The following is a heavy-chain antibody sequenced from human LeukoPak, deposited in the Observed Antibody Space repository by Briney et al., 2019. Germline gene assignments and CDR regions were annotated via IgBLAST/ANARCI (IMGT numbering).Heavy chain of an antibody. CDR3: AIAEYCGGDCYLDY. CDR1: GGSISSYY. CDR2: IYYSGST. J-gene: IGHJ4*02. V-gene: IGHV4-59*12. D-gene: IGHD2-21*01. Sequence: SETLSLTCTVSGGSISSYYWSWIRQPPGKGLEWIGYIYYSGSTNYNPSLKSRVTISVDTSKNQFSLKLSSVTAADTAVYYCAIAEYCGGDCYLDYWGQGTLVTVSS.